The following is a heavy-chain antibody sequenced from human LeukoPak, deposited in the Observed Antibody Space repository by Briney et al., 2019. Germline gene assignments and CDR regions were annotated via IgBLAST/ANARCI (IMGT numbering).Heavy chain of an antibody. J-gene: IGHJ4*02. D-gene: IGHD6-13*01. Sequence: SETLSLTCTDSGGSIRSYYWSWIRQPPGKGLEWIGYIYYSGSTNYNPSLKSRVTISVDTSKNQFSLKLSSVTAADTAVYYCALGSSWFPLFDYWGQGTLVTVSS. V-gene: IGHV4-59*08. CDR3: ALGSSWFPLFDY. CDR2: IYYSGST. CDR1: GGSIRSYY.